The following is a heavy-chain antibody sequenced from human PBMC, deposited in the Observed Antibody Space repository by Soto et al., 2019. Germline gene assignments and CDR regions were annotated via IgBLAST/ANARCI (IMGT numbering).Heavy chain of an antibody. CDR2: INHSGRT. J-gene: IGHJ4*02. Sequence: SETLSLTCAVYGGSFSGYYWSWIRQPPGKGLEWIGEINHSGRTNYNPSLKSRVTISVDTSKNQFSLKLSSVTAADTAVYYCASRSRYNWNYYWGQGTLVTVSS. V-gene: IGHV4-34*01. CDR1: GGSFSGYY. CDR3: ASRSRYNWNYY. D-gene: IGHD1-7*01.